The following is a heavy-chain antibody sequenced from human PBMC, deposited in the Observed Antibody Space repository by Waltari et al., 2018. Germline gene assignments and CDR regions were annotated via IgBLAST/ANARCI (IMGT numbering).Heavy chain of an antibody. CDR1: GGSINSNY. V-gene: IGHV4-4*07. D-gene: IGHD1-1*01. CDR2: ISGSGGST. J-gene: IGHJ4*02. CDR3: ARGFRGNLDY. Sequence: QLQLQESGPGLVKPSETLSLICAVSGGSINSNYWTWIRQPPGRGLEWIGRISGSGGSTDYNPPLKSRVTISRDTSKNQFSLNLSSVTAADTAVYHCARGFRGNLDYWGQGVLVTVSS.